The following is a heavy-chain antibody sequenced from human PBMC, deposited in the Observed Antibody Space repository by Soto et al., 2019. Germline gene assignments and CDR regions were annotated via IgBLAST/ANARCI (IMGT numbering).Heavy chain of an antibody. Sequence: QVQLVESGGGVVQPGRSLRVSCAASGFTFSNYGMHWVRQAPGKGLEWVALISSEGSNKYYADSVKGRFSFSRDNSKNTLYLQVNSLRPEDTAVYYCARDRGWNCDYWGQGTLVTVSS. CDR3: ARDRGWNCDY. J-gene: IGHJ4*02. V-gene: IGHV3-30*03. CDR2: ISSEGSNK. CDR1: GFTFSNYG. D-gene: IGHD1-7*01.